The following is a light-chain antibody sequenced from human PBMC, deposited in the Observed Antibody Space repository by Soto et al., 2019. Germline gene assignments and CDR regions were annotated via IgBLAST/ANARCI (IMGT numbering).Light chain of an antibody. CDR1: QSVSIL. V-gene: IGKV3D-15*01. CDR3: QQYNNWPLT. Sequence: EIVMTQSPATLSVSPGERATLSCRASQSVSILLAWYQQKPGQAPRLLIYDTSTRATGIPARFSGSQSGTEFTLTISSLLSEDFAVYSCQQYNNWPLTFGGGTKVDIK. CDR2: DTS. J-gene: IGKJ4*01.